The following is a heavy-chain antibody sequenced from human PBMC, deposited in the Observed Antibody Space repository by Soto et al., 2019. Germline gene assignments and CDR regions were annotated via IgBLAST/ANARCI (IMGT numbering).Heavy chain of an antibody. Sequence: PGGSLRLSCAASGFTFSSYAMSWVRQAPGKGLEWVSAISGSGGSTYYADSVKGRFTISRDNSKNTLYLQMNSLRAEDTAVYYCAKDLVTMVRGVPSGPFGYWGQGTLVTVSS. CDR2: ISGSGGST. V-gene: IGHV3-23*01. D-gene: IGHD3-10*01. CDR1: GFTFSSYA. J-gene: IGHJ4*02. CDR3: AKDLVTMVRGVPSGPFGY.